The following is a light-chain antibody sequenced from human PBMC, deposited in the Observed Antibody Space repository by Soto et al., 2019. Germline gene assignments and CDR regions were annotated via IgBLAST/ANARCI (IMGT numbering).Light chain of an antibody. J-gene: IGLJ2*01. CDR1: SSNIGAGYD. CDR3: QSYDSSLSGVI. CDR2: LNN. V-gene: IGLV1-40*01. Sequence: QSVLVQPPSVSGAPGQRVTISCTGSSSNIGAGYDVNWYQQIPGTAPKLLVFLNNYRPSGVPDRFSGSKSGTSASLAITGIQAEDEADYYCQSYDSSLSGVIFGGGTKLTVL.